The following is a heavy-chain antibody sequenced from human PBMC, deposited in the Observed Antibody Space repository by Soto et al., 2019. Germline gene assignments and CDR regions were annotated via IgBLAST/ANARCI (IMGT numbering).Heavy chain of an antibody. V-gene: IGHV3-30*18. CDR1: GFTFSSYG. CDR3: ANTLLGIAAAGMGYYYMDV. D-gene: IGHD6-13*01. J-gene: IGHJ6*03. CDR2: ISYDGSNK. Sequence: GGSLRLSCAASGFTFSSYGMHWVRQAPGKGLEWVAVISYDGSNKYYADSVKGRFTISRDNSKNTLYLQMNSLRAEDTAVYYCANTLLGIAAAGMGYYYMDVWGKGTTVTVSS.